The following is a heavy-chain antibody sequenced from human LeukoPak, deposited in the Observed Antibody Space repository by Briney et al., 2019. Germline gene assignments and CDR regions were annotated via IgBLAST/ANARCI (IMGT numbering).Heavy chain of an antibody. J-gene: IGHJ4*02. CDR1: GDSVSSKNGA. CDR2: TYYRSKWYN. D-gene: IGHD6-19*01. V-gene: IGHV6-1*01. Sequence: TSQTLSLTCVVSGDSVSSKNGAWNWIRQSPSRGREWLGRTYYRSKWYNDYAESMESRMTISQDTSKNQYSLHLNSVTPDDTAVYYCARDFGTTGWHTFDYWGQGALVTVSS. CDR3: ARDFGTTGWHTFDY.